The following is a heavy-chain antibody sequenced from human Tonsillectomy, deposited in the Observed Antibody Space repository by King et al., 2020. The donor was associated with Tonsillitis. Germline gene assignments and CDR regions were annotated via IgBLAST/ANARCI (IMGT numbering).Heavy chain of an antibody. CDR1: GYTFTDYY. V-gene: IGHV1-2*02. D-gene: IGHD7-27*01. Sequence: VQLVESGAEVKKPGASVKVSCNASGYTFTDYYLHWVRQAPGQGLEWMGWINPDIGGTNFAQKFQGRVTVTRDTSINTAYMELSRLRSDDTAIYYCASRGNWGSPFDYWGQGTQVTVSS. J-gene: IGHJ4*02. CDR3: ASRGNWGSPFDY. CDR2: INPDIGGT.